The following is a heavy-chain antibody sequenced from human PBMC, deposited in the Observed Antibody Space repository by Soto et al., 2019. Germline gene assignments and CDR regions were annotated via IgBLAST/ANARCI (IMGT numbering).Heavy chain of an antibody. CDR2: ISGSGGST. J-gene: IGHJ4*02. V-gene: IGHV3-23*01. CDR1: GFTFSSYA. Sequence: EVQLLESGGGLVQPGGSLRLSCAASGFTFSSYAMNWVRQAPGKGLEWVSVISGSGGSTYYGDSVKGRFTISRDNSKNTLYLQMNSLRAEDTAVYYCARRSSGWYFDYWGQGTLVTVSS. D-gene: IGHD6-19*01. CDR3: ARRSSGWYFDY.